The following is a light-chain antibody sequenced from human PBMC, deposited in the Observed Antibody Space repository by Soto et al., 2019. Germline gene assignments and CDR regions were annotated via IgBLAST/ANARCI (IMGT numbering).Light chain of an antibody. CDR3: QQYNTYST. CDR2: DAS. J-gene: IGKJ5*01. Sequence: DIQMTQSPSTLSASVVDRVTITCRASQSISSWLAWYQQKPGKAPKLLIYDASSLKSVVPARFSGSRSGTEFTLTISSLQPDDFATYYCQQYNTYSTFGQGTRLEIK. V-gene: IGKV1-5*01. CDR1: QSISSW.